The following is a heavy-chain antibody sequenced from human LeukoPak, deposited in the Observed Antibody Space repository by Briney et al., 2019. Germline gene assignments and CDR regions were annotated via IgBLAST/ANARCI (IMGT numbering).Heavy chain of an antibody. CDR1: GFPFKSYA. V-gene: IGHV3-48*01. CDR3: ARFNLGWLDP. D-gene: IGHD1-20*01. Sequence: PGGSLRLSCAASGFPFKSYAMDWVRQAPGKGLEWISYISSGVTTEYYADSVKGRFTISRDDAKNSLYLQMDSLRAEDTAVYYCARFNLGWLDPWGQGALVTVSP. CDR2: ISSGVTTE. J-gene: IGHJ5*02.